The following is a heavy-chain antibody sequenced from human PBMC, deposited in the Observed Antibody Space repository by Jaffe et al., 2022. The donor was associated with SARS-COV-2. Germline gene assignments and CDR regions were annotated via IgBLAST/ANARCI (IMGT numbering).Heavy chain of an antibody. Sequence: QVQLQQWGAGLLKPSETLSLTCAVYGGSFSGYYWSWIRQPPGKGLEWIGEINHSGSTNYNPSLKSRVTISVDTSKNQFSLKLSSVTAADTAVYYCARGVNSSPPIDYWGQGTLVTVSS. CDR1: GGSFSGYY. CDR2: INHSGST. J-gene: IGHJ4*02. D-gene: IGHD6-13*01. CDR3: ARGVNSSPPIDY. V-gene: IGHV4-34*01.